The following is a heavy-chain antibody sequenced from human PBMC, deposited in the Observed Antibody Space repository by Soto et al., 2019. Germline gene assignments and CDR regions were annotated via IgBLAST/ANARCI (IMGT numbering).Heavy chain of an antibody. J-gene: IGHJ6*02. CDR2: ISYDGSNK. CDR3: ARTRDSSGYYYVYGMDV. Sequence: QVQLVESGGGVVQPGRSLRLSCAASGFTFSSYAMHWVRQAPGKGLEWVAVISYDGSNKYYADSVKGRFTISRDNSKNTLYLQMNSLRAEDTAVYYCARTRDSSGYYYVYGMDVWGQGTTVTVSS. CDR1: GFTFSSYA. V-gene: IGHV3-30-3*01. D-gene: IGHD3-22*01.